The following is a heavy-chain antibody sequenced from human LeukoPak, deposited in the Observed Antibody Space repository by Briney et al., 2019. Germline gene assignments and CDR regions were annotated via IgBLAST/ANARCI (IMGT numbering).Heavy chain of an antibody. CDR3: ARGWANYYDSNGYHDC. CDR1: GYPFTSYG. D-gene: IGHD3-22*01. J-gene: IGHJ4*02. V-gene: IGHV1-18*01. Sequence: ASVKVSCKASGYPFTSYGISWVRQAPGQGLEWMAWISANSGNTNYTQKVQGRVTMTTDTSTSTAYMELRSLRSDDTAVYYCARGWANYYDSNGYHDCWGQGTLVTVSS. CDR2: ISANSGNT.